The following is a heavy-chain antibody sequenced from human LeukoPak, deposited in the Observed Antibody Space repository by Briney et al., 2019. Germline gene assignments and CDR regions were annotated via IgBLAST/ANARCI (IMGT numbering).Heavy chain of an antibody. CDR1: GGSINSYY. D-gene: IGHD1-14*01. CDR3: ARQVGRVGTTDYFDY. J-gene: IGHJ4*02. V-gene: IGHV4-59*01. Sequence: SETLSLTCTVSGGSINSYYWTWIRQPPGKGLEWIGYIYYSGSTDYNPTLKSRVTISADASKNQFSLELSSATAADTAAYYCARQVGRVGTTDYFDYWGQGTLVTVSS. CDR2: IYYSGST.